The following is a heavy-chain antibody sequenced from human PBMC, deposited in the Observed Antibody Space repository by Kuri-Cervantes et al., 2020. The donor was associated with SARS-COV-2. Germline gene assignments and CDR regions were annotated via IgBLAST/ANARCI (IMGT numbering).Heavy chain of an antibody. CDR3: AKDPYGGGVTALLDY. J-gene: IGHJ4*02. CDR1: GFTFSDYF. CDR2: IYYSGST. Sequence: GSLRLSCAASGFTFSDYFMSWIRQPPGKGLEWIGYIYYSGSTNYNPSLKSRVTISVDTSKNQFSLKLSSVTAADTAVYYCAKDPYGGGVTALLDYWGQGTLVTVSS. D-gene: IGHD3-16*01. V-gene: IGHV4-59*01.